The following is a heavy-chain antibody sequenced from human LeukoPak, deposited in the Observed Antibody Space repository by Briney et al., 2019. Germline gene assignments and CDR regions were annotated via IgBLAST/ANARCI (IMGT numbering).Heavy chain of an antibody. J-gene: IGHJ4*02. D-gene: IGHD3-10*01. CDR3: ARAPVTYGSGSYSDY. CDR2: INPNSGGT. Sequence: SVKVSCKASGYTFTGYYMHWVRQAPGQGLEWMGWINPNSGGTNYAQKFQGRVTMTRDTSVSTAYMELSRLRSDDTAVYYCARAPVTYGSGSYSDYWGQGTLVTVSS. CDR1: GYTFTGYY. V-gene: IGHV1-2*02.